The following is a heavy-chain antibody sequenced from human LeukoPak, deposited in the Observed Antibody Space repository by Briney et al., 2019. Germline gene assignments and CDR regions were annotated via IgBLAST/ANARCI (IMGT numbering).Heavy chain of an antibody. J-gene: IGHJ6*03. Sequence: ASVQVSCKASGHTFTGYYIHWVRQAPGQGLEWMGWINANSGGTKYAQKFQGRVTMTRDTSISTAYMELSRLRSDDTAVYYCATMNSGYYYHMEVWGKGTTVTISS. D-gene: IGHD1-7*01. CDR1: GHTFTGYY. CDR3: ATMNSGYYYHMEV. V-gene: IGHV1-2*02. CDR2: INANSGGT.